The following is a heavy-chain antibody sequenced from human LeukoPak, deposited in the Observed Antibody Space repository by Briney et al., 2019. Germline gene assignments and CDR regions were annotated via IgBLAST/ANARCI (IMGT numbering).Heavy chain of an antibody. CDR2: IYHSGST. CDR3: PRVDIVVVPAASQYYFDY. V-gene: IGHV4-38-2*01. Sequence: KPSDTLSLTCAVSGYSISIGYYWGWIRQPPGKGLEWIGSIYHSGSTYYNPSLKSRVTISVDTSKNQFSLKLSSVTAADTAVYYCPRVDIVVVPAASQYYFDYWGQGTLVTVSS. CDR1: GYSISIGYY. J-gene: IGHJ4*02. D-gene: IGHD2-2*01.